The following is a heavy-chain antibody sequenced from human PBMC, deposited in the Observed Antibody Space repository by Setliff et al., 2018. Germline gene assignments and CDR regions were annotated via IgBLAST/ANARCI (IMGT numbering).Heavy chain of an antibody. J-gene: IGHJ6*02. V-gene: IGHV3-74*01. CDR1: GFTFVNYW. CDR3: ARDRGQVTVNNRYGFYYYGMDV. Sequence: GALRLSCAASGFTFVNYWMHWVRQAPGKGLVWVSRVNSDGSSTIYADSVKGRFTISRDNSKNTVYLRMNALRAEDTGLYYCARDRGQVTVNNRYGFYYYGMDVWGQGTTVTVSS. D-gene: IGHD3-16*02. CDR2: VNSDGSST.